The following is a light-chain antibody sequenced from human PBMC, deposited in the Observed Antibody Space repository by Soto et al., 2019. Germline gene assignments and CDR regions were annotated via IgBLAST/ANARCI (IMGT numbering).Light chain of an antibody. CDR3: QQRSNCPPT. CDR1: QRLGSK. Sequence: DMLLTQCPPPLAGSLGDRATISCGASQRLGSKLAWYQQRPGQAPRLLIYDASNRATGIPARFSGSGSGTDFTLTISSLEPEDFAVYYCQQRSNCPPTFGGGTKADIK. J-gene: IGKJ4*01. V-gene: IGKV3-11*01. CDR2: DAS.